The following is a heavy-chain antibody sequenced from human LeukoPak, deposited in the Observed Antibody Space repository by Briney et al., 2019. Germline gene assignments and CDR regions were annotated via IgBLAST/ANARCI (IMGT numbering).Heavy chain of an antibody. D-gene: IGHD6-13*01. CDR2: IYHSGST. V-gene: IGHV4-38-2*01. CDR3: ARGVSSSWYYYYYGMDV. CDR1: GYSISSGYY. J-gene: IGHJ6*04. Sequence: SETLSLTCAVSGYSISSGYYWGWIRQPPGKGLEWIGSIYHSGSTYYSPSLKSRVTISVDTSKNQFSLKLSSVTAADTAVYYCARGVSSSWYYYYYGMDVWGKGTTVTVSS.